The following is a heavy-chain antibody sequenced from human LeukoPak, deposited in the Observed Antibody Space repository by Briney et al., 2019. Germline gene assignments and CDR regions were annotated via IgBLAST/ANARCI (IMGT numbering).Heavy chain of an antibody. D-gene: IGHD1-26*01. CDR3: ARGSEEWELKPGDWFDP. CDR1: VYTFTVYY. Sequence: GASVSVSYTSSVYTFTVYYMHWGRQAPGQGGEGRGWINPNSGGTNYAQKFQGRVTMTRDTSISTAYMELSRLRSDDTAVYYCARGSEEWELKPGDWFDPWGQGTLVTVSS. CDR2: INPNSGGT. J-gene: IGHJ5*02. V-gene: IGHV1-2*02.